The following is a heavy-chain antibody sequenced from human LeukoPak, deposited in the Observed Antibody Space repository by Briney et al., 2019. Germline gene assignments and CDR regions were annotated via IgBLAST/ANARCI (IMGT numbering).Heavy chain of an antibody. CDR2: IHYSGNT. CDR1: GGSISSTTFD. CDR3: ARGYGSGNNWFDP. J-gene: IGHJ5*02. Sequence: PSETLSLTCTVAGGSISSTTFDWGWIRQPPGKGLEWIASIHYSGNTYYNPSVRSRVTTSVDTTKNQISLKLSSVIAADTAVYYCARGYGSGNNWFDPWGQGTLVTVSS. V-gene: IGHV4-39*01. D-gene: IGHD3-10*01.